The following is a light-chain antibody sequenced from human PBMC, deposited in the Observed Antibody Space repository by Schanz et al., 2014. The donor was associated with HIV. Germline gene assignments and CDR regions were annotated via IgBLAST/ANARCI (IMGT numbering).Light chain of an antibody. J-gene: IGKJ1*01. CDR3: QQYGSSPLA. CDR2: ATS. CDR1: QRLSSAY. V-gene: IGKV3-20*01. Sequence: EIVLTQSPGSLSLSPGGRATLSCGASQRLSSAYLAWYQQKRDQPPRLVIYATSTRAVGIPDRFSGTGSGTDFTLTISRLEPEDFAVYYCQQYGSSPLAFGQGTKVEV.